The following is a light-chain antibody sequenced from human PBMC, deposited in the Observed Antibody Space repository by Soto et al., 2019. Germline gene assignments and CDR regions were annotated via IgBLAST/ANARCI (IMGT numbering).Light chain of an antibody. Sequence: EIVLTQSPGTLSLSPGERAALSCRASQSISSSFLAWYQHKPGQAPRLLIHGVSSRATGIPARFSGSGSGTEFALTISSLQSEDSAVYYCQQYNNWPPLTFGGGTKVDIK. CDR3: QQYNNWPPLT. CDR1: QSISSS. CDR2: GVS. V-gene: IGKV3D-15*01. J-gene: IGKJ4*01.